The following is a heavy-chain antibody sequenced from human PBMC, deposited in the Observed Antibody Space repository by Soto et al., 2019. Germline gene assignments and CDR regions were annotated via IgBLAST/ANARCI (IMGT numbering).Heavy chain of an antibody. V-gene: IGHV3-23*01. CDR1: GFTFSSYA. J-gene: IGHJ4*02. D-gene: IGHD2-2*02. Sequence: GGSLRLSCAASGFTFSSYAMSWVRQAPGKGLEWVSAISGSGGSTYYADSVKGRFTISRDNSKNALYLQMNSLRAEDTAVYYCAKDIVVVPATTPEYWGQGTLVTVSS. CDR3: AKDIVVVPATTPEY. CDR2: ISGSGGST.